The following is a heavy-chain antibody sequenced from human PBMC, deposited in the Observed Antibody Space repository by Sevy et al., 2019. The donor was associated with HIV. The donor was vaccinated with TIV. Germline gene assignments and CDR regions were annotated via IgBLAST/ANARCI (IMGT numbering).Heavy chain of an antibody. D-gene: IGHD6-19*01. J-gene: IGHJ4*02. CDR1: GFPLRNYA. CDR2: ISGSGGST. V-gene: IGHV3-23*01. Sequence: GRSLRLSCAASGFPLRNYAMSWVRQAPGKGLEWVSSISGSGGSTYYADSVKGRFTISRDNFQNTLDLEMNSLRAEDTAVYYCAKDGAVAPSDYWGQGTLVTVSS. CDR3: AKDGAVAPSDY.